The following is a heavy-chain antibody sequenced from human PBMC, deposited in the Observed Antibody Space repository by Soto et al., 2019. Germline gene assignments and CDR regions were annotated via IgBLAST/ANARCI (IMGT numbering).Heavy chain of an antibody. Sequence: SETLSLTCAVSGGSIKTGGYYWTWIRQHPGKGLEWIGYIYYSGSTYYNPSLKSRVTMSVDASKNQFSLKLSSVTAADTAVYYCATMVRGVMYYYYGMDVWGQGTTVTVSS. CDR1: GGSIKTGGYY. J-gene: IGHJ6*02. V-gene: IGHV4-31*11. CDR3: ATMVRGVMYYYYGMDV. CDR2: IYYSGST. D-gene: IGHD3-10*01.